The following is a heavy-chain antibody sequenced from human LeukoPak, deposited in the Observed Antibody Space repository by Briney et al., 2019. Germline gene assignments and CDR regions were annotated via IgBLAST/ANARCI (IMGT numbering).Heavy chain of an antibody. CDR1: RFTFSSYT. CDR2: ISGSGDTT. CDR3: AKNNFDILTAYYTGAPDFDY. D-gene: IGHD3-9*01. J-gene: IGHJ4*02. V-gene: IGHV3-23*01. Sequence: GGSLRLSCAASRFTFSSYTMSWVRQAPGKGLEWVSAISGSGDTTYYADSVKGRFTISRDNSKNTLYLQMNSPRAEDSALYYCAKNNFDILTAYYTGAPDFDYWGQGTLVTVSS.